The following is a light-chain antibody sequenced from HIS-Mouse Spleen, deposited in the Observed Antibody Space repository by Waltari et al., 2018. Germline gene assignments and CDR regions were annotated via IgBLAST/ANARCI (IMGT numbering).Light chain of an antibody. J-gene: IGKJ1*01. CDR2: GAS. CDR1: QSVSSN. Sequence: EIVLTQSSATLSASPGERVTLSCRASQSVSSNLAWYQQKPGQAPRPLIYGASTRATGIPARFSGSGSGTEFTLTISSMQSEDFAVYYCQQYNNWWSFGQGTKVEI. CDR3: QQYNNWWS. V-gene: IGKV3-15*01.